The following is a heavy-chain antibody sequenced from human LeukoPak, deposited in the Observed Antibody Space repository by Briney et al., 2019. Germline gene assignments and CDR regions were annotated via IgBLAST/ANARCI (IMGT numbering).Heavy chain of an antibody. CDR1: GFTFDDYA. CDR2: ITWNSGKI. J-gene: IGHJ6*02. D-gene: IGHD2/OR15-2a*01. Sequence: GGSLRLSCEASGFTFDDYALHWVRQTPGKGLEWVSGITWNSGKIDYADSVKGRFTISRDNAKNSLYLQMNSLRAEDTALYCCAKDIGIRTYYSYGMDVWGQGTTVTVSS. CDR3: AKDIGIRTYYSYGMDV. V-gene: IGHV3-9*01.